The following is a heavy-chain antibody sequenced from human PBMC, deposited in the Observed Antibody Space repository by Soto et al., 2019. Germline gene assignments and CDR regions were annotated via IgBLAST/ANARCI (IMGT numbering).Heavy chain of an antibody. CDR2: IYYSGST. CDR3: ARDLYASGVYNWFDP. V-gene: IGHV4-31*03. CDR1: GGSISSGGYY. J-gene: IGHJ5*02. D-gene: IGHD3-10*01. Sequence: SETLSLTCTVSGGSISSGGYYWSWIRRHPGKGLEWIGYIYYSGSTYYNPSLKSRVTISVDTSKNQFSLKLSSVTAADTAVYYCARDLYASGVYNWFDPWGQGTLVTVSS.